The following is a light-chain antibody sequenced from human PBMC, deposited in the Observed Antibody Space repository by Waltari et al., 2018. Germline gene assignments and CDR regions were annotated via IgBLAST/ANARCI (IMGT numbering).Light chain of an antibody. J-gene: IGKJ1*01. Sequence: IVLTQSPGTLSLSPGERATLSCRASQSVSMSLAWYQQKPGQAPKLLIYGASTMATGIPDRFSGSGSGTDFSLTISSLEPEDFAIYFCQHYVRLPATFGQGTKVEIK. CDR1: QSVSMS. CDR2: GAS. CDR3: QHYVRLPAT. V-gene: IGKV3-20*01.